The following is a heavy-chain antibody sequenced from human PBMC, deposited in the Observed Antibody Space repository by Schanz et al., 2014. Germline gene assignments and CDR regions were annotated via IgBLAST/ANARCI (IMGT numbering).Heavy chain of an antibody. CDR3: ARDVPINDY. CDR2: MNSKTGNT. CDR1: GYTFTSYD. D-gene: IGHD2-2*01. Sequence: QVQLVQSGAEVKQPGASVKVSCKASGYTFTSYDINWVRQATGQGLEWMGWMNSKTGNTGYAQRFQGRVTMTRDTSTSTVYMELRSLTSDDTAVYYCARDVPINDYWGQGTPVTVSS. J-gene: IGHJ4*02. V-gene: IGHV1-8*02.